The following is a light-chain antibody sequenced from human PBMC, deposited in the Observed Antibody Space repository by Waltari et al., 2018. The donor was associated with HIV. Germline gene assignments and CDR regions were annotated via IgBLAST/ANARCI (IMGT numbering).Light chain of an antibody. J-gene: IGLJ3*02. Sequence: QSALTQPRSVSGSPVQSVTISCTGTSSDVGSYNFVSWYQQHPGKAPKLMIYDVSKRPSGVPDRFSGSKSGNTASLAISGLQAEDEADYYCCTYAGSYTWVFGGGTKLTVL. CDR2: DVS. V-gene: IGLV2-11*01. CDR3: CTYAGSYTWV. CDR1: SSDVGSYNF.